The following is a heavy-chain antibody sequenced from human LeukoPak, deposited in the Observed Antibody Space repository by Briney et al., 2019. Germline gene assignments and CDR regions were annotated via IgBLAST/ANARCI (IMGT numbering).Heavy chain of an antibody. CDR1: GFTFSDYY. CDR2: ISGSGGST. D-gene: IGHD3-22*01. CDR3: AKGVDYDSSGYYYGYFQH. V-gene: IGHV3-23*01. J-gene: IGHJ1*01. Sequence: GGSLRLSCAASGFTFSDYYMSWVRQAPGKGLEWVSAISGSGGSTYYADSVKGRFTISRDNSKNTLYLQMNSLRAEDTAVYYCAKGVDYDSSGYYYGYFQHWGQGTLVTVSS.